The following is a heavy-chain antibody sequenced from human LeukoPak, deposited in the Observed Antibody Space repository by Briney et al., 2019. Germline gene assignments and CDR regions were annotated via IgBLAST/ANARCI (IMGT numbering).Heavy chain of an antibody. V-gene: IGHV4-59*08. CDR3: ARHWVGTELTTSYPFDY. Sequence: SETLSLTCSVSGASISSYYWSWIRQSPGKGLEWIGYIYYSGSTNYNPSLKSRVTMSVDTSKNQFSLNLNSVTATDTAVYYCARHWVGTELTTSYPFDYWGQGTLVTVSS. D-gene: IGHD4-11*01. J-gene: IGHJ4*02. CDR2: IYYSGST. CDR1: GASISSYY.